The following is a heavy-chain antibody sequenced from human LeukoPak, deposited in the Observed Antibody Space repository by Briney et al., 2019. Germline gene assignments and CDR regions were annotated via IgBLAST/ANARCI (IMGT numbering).Heavy chain of an antibody. CDR3: ARDPVEMATIGY. Sequence: SETLSLTCTVSGGSISSGDYYWSWIRQPPGKGLEWIGYIYYSGSTYYNPSLKSRVTISVDTSKNQFSLKLSSVTAADTAVYYCARDPVEMATIGYWGQGTLVTVSS. D-gene: IGHD5-24*01. J-gene: IGHJ4*02. CDR2: IYYSGST. CDR1: GGSISSGDYY. V-gene: IGHV4-30-4*08.